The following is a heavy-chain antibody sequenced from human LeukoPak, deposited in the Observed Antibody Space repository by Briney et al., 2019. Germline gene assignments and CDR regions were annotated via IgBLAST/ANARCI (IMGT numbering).Heavy chain of an antibody. J-gene: IGHJ4*02. V-gene: IGHV4-39*07. CDR2: IYYTGST. D-gene: IGHD4-23*01. CDR3: ATLTHGGNSADY. Sequence: SETLSLICTVSGGSISSSSDYWGWIRQPPGKGLEWIASIYYTGSTYDNPSLKSRVTISIDTSNNQFSLKLNSVTAADTAVYYCATLTHGGNSADYWGQGTLVTVSS. CDR1: GGSISSSSDY.